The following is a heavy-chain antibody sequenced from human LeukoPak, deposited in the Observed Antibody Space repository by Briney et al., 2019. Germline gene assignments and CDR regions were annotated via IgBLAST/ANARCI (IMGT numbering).Heavy chain of an antibody. Sequence: ASVKVSCKASGYTFTDYYIHWVRQAPGQGLEWMGWINPNNGGTNYAQKFQGRVTMTRDTSISTAYMELSRLASDDTAVYYCARVYKLLRYFDWLGGDNVNWFDPWGQGTLVTVSS. J-gene: IGHJ5*02. V-gene: IGHV1-2*02. CDR3: ARVYKLLRYFDWLGGDNVNWFDP. CDR1: GYTFTDYY. D-gene: IGHD3-9*01. CDR2: INPNNGGT.